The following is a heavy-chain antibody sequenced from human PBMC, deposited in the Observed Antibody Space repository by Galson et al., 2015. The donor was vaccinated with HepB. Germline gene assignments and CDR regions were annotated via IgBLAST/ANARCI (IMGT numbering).Heavy chain of an antibody. CDR2: INHSGST. V-gene: IGHV4-34*01. Sequence: SETLSLTCAVYGGSFSGYYWSWIRQPPGKGLEWIGEINHSGSTNCNPSLKSRVTISVDTSKNQFSLKLSSVTAADTAVYYCARGSGWLRKSYFDYWGQGTLVTVSS. CDR3: ARGSGWLRKSYFDY. CDR1: GGSFSGYY. J-gene: IGHJ4*02. D-gene: IGHD5-12*01.